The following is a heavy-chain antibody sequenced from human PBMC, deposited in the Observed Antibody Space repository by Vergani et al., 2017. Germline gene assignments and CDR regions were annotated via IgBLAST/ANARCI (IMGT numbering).Heavy chain of an antibody. D-gene: IGHD2-8*01. CDR1: GFTFSSYS. Sequence: EVQLVESGGGLVQPGGSLRLSCAASGFTFSSYSMNWVRQAPGKGLVWVSRINSDGSSTSYADSVKGRFTISRDNAKNTLYLQMNSLRAEDTAVYYCARDNVRSLYYHHNDYWGQGTLVTVSS. J-gene: IGHJ4*02. CDR2: INSDGSST. V-gene: IGHV3-74*01. CDR3: ARDNVRSLYYHHNDY.